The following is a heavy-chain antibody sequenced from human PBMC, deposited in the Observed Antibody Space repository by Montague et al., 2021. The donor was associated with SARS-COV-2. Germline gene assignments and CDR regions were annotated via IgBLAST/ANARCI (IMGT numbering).Heavy chain of an antibody. Sequence: SETLSLTCTVSGASISSSSYYWGWIRQPPGKGLEWIGSIYYSGSTYHNRSLKSRVTISVDTSKNQFSLKLSSVTAADTAVYYCARQRRGGLVSTPRFFDYWGQGTLVTVSS. V-gene: IGHV4-39*01. CDR2: IYYSGST. J-gene: IGHJ4*02. CDR3: ARQRRGGLVSTPRFFDY. D-gene: IGHD6-19*01. CDR1: GASISSSSYY.